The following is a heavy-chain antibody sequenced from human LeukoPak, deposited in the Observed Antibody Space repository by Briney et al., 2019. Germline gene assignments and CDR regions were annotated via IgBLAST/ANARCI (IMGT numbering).Heavy chain of an antibody. CDR3: AKDPILSSSHPIDY. CDR2: ISGSGGST. J-gene: IGHJ4*02. CDR1: GFTFSSYA. Sequence: GGSLRLSCAASGFTFSSYAMSWVRQAPGKGLEWVSAISGSGGSTYYADSVKGRFTISRDNSKNTLYLQMNSLRAEDTAVYYCAKDPILSSSHPIDYWGQGTLVTVSS. D-gene: IGHD6-13*01. V-gene: IGHV3-23*01.